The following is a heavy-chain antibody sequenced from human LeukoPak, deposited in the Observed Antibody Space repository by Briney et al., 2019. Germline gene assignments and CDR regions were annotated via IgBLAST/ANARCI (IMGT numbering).Heavy chain of an antibody. CDR3: ARGGQGRIAVADGGFDY. Sequence: SETLSLTCTVSGDSISGSSDYWGWIRQPPGKGLEWIGSIYYSGSTYYNPSLKSRVTISVDTSKNQFSLKLSSVTAADTAVYYCARGGQGRIAVADGGFDYWGQGTLVTISS. CDR2: IYYSGST. J-gene: IGHJ4*02. D-gene: IGHD6-19*01. V-gene: IGHV4-39*07. CDR1: GDSISGSSDY.